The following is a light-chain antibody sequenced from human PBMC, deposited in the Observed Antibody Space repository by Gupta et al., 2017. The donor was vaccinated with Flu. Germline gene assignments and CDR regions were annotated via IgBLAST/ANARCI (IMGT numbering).Light chain of an antibody. Sequence: GERATLSCRASQSFSINLAGYQQKPGQAPRLLIYGASTRATGIPARFSGSGSGTEFTLTISSLQSEDFAVYYCQQYNDWLWTFGQGTKVEIQ. CDR2: GAS. J-gene: IGKJ1*01. CDR1: QSFSIN. V-gene: IGKV3-15*01. CDR3: QQYNDWLWT.